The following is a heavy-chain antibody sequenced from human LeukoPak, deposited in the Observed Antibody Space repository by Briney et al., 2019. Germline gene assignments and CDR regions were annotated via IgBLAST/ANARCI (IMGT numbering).Heavy chain of an antibody. J-gene: IGHJ4*02. D-gene: IGHD2-2*01. CDR1: GFTFKNYA. V-gene: IGHV3-23*01. CDR2: ISGSGGST. Sequence: GGSLRLSCAASGFTFKNYAMSWVRQAPGKGLEWVSGISGSGGSTYYADSVKGRFTISRDNSKNTLYLQMNSLRAVDTAVYYCAKGSVSVVVPAVIPYYWGQGTLVTVSP. CDR3: AKGSVSVVVPAVIPYY.